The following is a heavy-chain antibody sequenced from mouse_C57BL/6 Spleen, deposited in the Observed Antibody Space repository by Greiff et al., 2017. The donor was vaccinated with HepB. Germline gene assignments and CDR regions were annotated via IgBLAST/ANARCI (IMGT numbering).Heavy chain of an antibody. CDR1: GYTFTSYW. J-gene: IGHJ2*01. CDR2: IDPSDSET. V-gene: IGHV1-52*01. Sequence: QVQLQQSGAELVRPGSSVKLSCKASGYTFTSYWMHWVKQRPIQGLEWIGNIDPSDSETHYNQKFKDKATLTVDKSSSTAYMQLSSLTSEDSAVYYCARRSQTGTLDYWGQGTTLTVAS. D-gene: IGHD4-1*01. CDR3: ARRSQTGTLDY.